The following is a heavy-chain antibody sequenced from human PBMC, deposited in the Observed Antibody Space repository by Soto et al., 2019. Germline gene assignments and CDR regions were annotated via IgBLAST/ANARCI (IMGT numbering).Heavy chain of an antibody. CDR2: ISYDGSNK. CDR3: ASPIYGSGRTLTTDY. CDR1: GFTFSSYG. D-gene: IGHD3-10*01. V-gene: IGHV3-30*03. J-gene: IGHJ4*02. Sequence: GGSLRLSCAASGFTFSSYGMHWVRQAPGKGLEWVAVISYDGSNKYYADSVKGRFTISRDNSKNTLYLQMNSLRAEDTAVYYCASPIYGSGRTLTTDYWGQGTLVTVSS.